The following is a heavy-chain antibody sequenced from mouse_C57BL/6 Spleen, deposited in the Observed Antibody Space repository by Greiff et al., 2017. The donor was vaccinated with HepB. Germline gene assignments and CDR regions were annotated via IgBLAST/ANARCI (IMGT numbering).Heavy chain of an antibody. J-gene: IGHJ1*03. Sequence: QLKQPGAELVKPGASVKMSCKASGYTFTSYWITWVKQRPGQGLEWIGDIYPGSGSTNYNEKFKSKATLTVDTSSSTAYMQLSSLTSEDSAVYYCARKTITTVVADWYFDVWGTGTTVTVSS. V-gene: IGHV1-55*01. D-gene: IGHD1-1*01. CDR2: IYPGSGST. CDR3: ARKTITTVVADWYFDV. CDR1: GYTFTSYW.